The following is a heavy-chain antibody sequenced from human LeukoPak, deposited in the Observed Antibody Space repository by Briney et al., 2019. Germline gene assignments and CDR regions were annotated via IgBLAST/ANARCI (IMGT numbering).Heavy chain of an antibody. CDR2: LSGSGGGI. J-gene: IGHJ4*02. CDR1: GITLSNYG. V-gene: IGHV3-23*01. Sequence: AGGSLRLSCAVSGITLSNYGMSWVRQAPGKGLEWVAGLSGSGGGINYADSVQGRFTISRDNPKNTLYLQMNSLRAEDTAVYFCAKRGVVIRVFLVGFHKEAYYFDSWGQGALVTVSS. D-gene: IGHD3-10*01. CDR3: AKRGVVIRVFLVGFHKEAYYFDS.